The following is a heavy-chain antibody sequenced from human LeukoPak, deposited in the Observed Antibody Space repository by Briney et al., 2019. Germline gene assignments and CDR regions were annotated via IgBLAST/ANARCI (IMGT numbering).Heavy chain of an antibody. CDR2: ISSSSSYI. J-gene: IGHJ5*02. CDR1: GFTFSSYS. CDR3: ARGLVFRGDP. Sequence: PGGSLRLSCAASGFTFSSYSMNRVRQAPGKGLEWVSSISSSSSYIYYADSVKGRFTISRDNAKNSLYLQMNSLRAEDTAVYYCARGLVFRGDPWGQGTLVTVSP. D-gene: IGHD7-27*01. V-gene: IGHV3-21*01.